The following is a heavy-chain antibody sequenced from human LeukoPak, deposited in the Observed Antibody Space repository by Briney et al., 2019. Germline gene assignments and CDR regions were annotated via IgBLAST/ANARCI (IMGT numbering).Heavy chain of an antibody. CDR3: ARHQRYCSSTSCHWFDP. CDR1: GGPISSSSAY. CDR2: IYYRGST. J-gene: IGHJ5*02. D-gene: IGHD2-2*01. V-gene: IGHV4-39*01. Sequence: SETLSLTCTVSGGPISSSSAYWGWIRQPPGMGLEWIGSIYYRGSTYYNPSLKSRVTVSIDTSKNQFSLKLSSVTAADTAVYYCARHQRYCSSTSCHWFDPWGQGTLVTVSS.